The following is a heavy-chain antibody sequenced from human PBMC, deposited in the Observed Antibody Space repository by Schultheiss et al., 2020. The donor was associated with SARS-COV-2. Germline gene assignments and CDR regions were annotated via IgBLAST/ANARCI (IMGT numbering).Heavy chain of an antibody. CDR1: GFTFSDYY. J-gene: IGHJ4*02. D-gene: IGHD6-13*01. CDR2: IRSKANSYAT. V-gene: IGHV3-73*01. CDR3: TRQDMSGIAAEPLDY. Sequence: GGSLRLSCAASGFTFSDYYMSWIRQAPGKGLEWVGRIRSKANSYATAYAASVKGRFTISRDDSKNTAYLQMNSLKTEDTAVYYCTRQDMSGIAAEPLDYWGQGTLVTVSS.